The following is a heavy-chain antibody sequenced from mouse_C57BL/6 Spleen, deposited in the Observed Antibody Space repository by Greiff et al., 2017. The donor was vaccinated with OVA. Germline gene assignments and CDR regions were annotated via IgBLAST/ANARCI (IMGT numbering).Heavy chain of an antibody. CDR1: GFTFSSYA. J-gene: IGHJ3*01. Sequence: EVQRVESGGGLVKPGGSLKLSCAASGFTFSSYAMSWVRQTPEKRLEWVATISDGGSYTYYPDNVKGRFTISRDNAKNNLYLQMSHLKSEDTAMYYCAMGDGYHGGFAYWGQGTLVTVSA. V-gene: IGHV5-4*01. CDR2: ISDGGSYT. D-gene: IGHD2-3*01. CDR3: AMGDGYHGGFAY.